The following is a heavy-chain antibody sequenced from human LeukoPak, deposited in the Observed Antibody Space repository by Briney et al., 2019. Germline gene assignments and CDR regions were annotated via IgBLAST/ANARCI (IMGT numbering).Heavy chain of an antibody. CDR1: GFTFSSYG. D-gene: IGHD6-19*01. CDR3: ARDRAVAGTIDY. CDR2: IWYDGSNK. J-gene: IGHJ4*02. Sequence: PGGSLRLSCAASGFTFSSYGMHWVRQAPGRGLEWVAVIWYDGSNKYYADSVKGRFTISRDNSKNTLYLQMNSLRAEDTAVYYCARDRAVAGTIDYWGQGTLVTVSS. V-gene: IGHV3-33*08.